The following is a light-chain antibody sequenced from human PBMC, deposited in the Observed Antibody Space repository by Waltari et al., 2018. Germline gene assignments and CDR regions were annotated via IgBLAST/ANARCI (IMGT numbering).Light chain of an antibody. CDR1: HDINKN. CDR3: QQYKNVPLT. CDR2: DAS. Sequence: DIQMTQAPSSLSASVGDRVTITCQASHDINKNLNWFQQKPGKAPKVLIFDASNLRTGVPLRFSGSGSGTLFTFTISSLQPEDVATYYCQQYKNVPLTFGGGTKVEMK. V-gene: IGKV1-33*01. J-gene: IGKJ4*01.